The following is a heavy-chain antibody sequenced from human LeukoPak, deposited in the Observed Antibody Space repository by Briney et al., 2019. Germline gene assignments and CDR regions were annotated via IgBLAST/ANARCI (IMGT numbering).Heavy chain of an antibody. CDR3: ARGGSSSWAYNFDY. D-gene: IGHD6-13*01. CDR1: GGSISRYY. Sequence: SETLSLTCTVSGGSISRYYWSWIRQPPGKGLEWIGYIYYSGSTNYNPSLKSRVTISVETSKNPFSLKLSSVTAADTAVYYCARGGSSSWAYNFDYWGQGTLVTVSS. J-gene: IGHJ4*02. CDR2: IYYSGST. V-gene: IGHV4-59*01.